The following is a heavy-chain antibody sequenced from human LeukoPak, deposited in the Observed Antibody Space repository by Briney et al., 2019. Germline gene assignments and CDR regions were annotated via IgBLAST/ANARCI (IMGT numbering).Heavy chain of an antibody. CDR3: AKGALDY. Sequence: GGSLRLSCAASGFTFSSYGMHWVRQAPGKGLEWVAVISYDGSNKYYAGSVKGRFTISRDNSKNTLYLQMNSLRAEDTAVYYCAKGALDYWGQGTLVTVSS. V-gene: IGHV3-30*18. CDR1: GFTFSSYG. J-gene: IGHJ4*02. CDR2: ISYDGSNK.